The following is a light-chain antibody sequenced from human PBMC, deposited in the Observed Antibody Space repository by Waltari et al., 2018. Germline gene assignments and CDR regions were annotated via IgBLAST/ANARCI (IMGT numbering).Light chain of an antibody. CDR3: QEYGGSSLGAVT. CDR2: SVS. Sequence: EIVLTQSPDTLSLSPGESAPLSCKASQSVVSSYLAWYQQKPGQAPNLLISSVSSRATGIPDRFSGSGSETEFTLTFCRLEPEDFAVYYCQEYGGSSLGAVTFGGGTKVEVK. V-gene: IGKV3-20*01. J-gene: IGKJ4*01. CDR1: QSVVSSY.